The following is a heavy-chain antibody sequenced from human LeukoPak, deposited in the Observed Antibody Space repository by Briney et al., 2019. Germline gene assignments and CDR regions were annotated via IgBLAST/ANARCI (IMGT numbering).Heavy chain of an antibody. Sequence: PGGSLRLSCAASGFTFSSYSMNWVRQAPGKGLEWVSSISSSSSYIYYADSVKGRFTISRDNAKNSLYLQMNSLRAEDTAVCYCARDSSSWLLYDYWGQGTLVTVSS. J-gene: IGHJ4*02. CDR3: ARDSSSWLLYDY. CDR1: GFTFSSYS. CDR2: ISSSSSYI. D-gene: IGHD6-13*01. V-gene: IGHV3-21*01.